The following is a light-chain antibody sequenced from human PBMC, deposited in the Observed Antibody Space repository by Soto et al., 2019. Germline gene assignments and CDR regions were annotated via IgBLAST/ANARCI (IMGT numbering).Light chain of an antibody. Sequence: EIVLTQSPGTLSLSPGERATLSCRPSQTISSSYLSWYQQKPGQAPRLLIHGASSRATGIPDRFSGSGSGTDFTLTITRLEPEDVAVYYCQQYDHSPPTFGQGTKVEF. CDR1: QTISSSY. CDR3: QQYDHSPPT. CDR2: GAS. V-gene: IGKV3-20*01. J-gene: IGKJ2*01.